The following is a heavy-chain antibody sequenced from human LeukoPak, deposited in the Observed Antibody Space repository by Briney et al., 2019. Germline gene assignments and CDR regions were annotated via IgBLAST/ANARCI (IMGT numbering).Heavy chain of an antibody. V-gene: IGHV4-34*01. J-gene: IGHJ4*02. CDR1: GGSLSDYC. D-gene: IGHD6-13*01. CDR2: MNHLMTT. Sequence: KTSETLSLTCDVYGGSLSDYCWTWIRQTPGKGLEWIGHMNHLMTTNYNPSLESRVTISLDTSKNQFSLNLTSVTAADTAIYYCASHLRGISPGGTSYETYYFDYWGQGTLVTVSS. CDR3: ASHLRGISPGGTSYETYYFDY.